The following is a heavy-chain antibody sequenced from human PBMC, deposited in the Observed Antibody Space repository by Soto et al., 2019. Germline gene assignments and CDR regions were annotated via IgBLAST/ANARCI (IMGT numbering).Heavy chain of an antibody. CDR2: IYPGDSDT. J-gene: IGHJ6*03. CDR1: GYSFTSYW. D-gene: IGHD3-10*01. CDR3: ATGRRTRHYYYYMDV. V-gene: IGHV5-51*01. Sequence: GESLKISCKGSGYSFTSYWIGWVRQMPGKGLEWMGIIYPGDSDTRYSPSFQGQVTISADKSISTAYLQWSSLKASDTAMYYCATGRRTRHYYYYMDVWGKGTTVTVSS.